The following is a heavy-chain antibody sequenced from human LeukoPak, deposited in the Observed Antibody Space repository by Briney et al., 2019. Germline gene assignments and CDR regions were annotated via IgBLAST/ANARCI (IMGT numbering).Heavy chain of an antibody. CDR2: ISAYNGNT. D-gene: IGHD2-21*01. J-gene: IGHJ6*02. V-gene: IGHV1-18*01. CDR1: GYTFTSYG. CDR3: ARDQMWCGGRRLYYGMDV. Sequence: GASVKVSCKASGYTFTSYGISWVRQAPGQGLEWMGWISAYNGNTNYAQKLQGRVTMTTDTSTSTAYMELRSLRSNDTAVYYCARDQMWCGGRRLYYGMDVWGQGTTVTVSS.